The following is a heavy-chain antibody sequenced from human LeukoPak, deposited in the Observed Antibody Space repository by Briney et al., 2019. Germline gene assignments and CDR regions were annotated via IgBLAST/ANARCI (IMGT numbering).Heavy chain of an antibody. D-gene: IGHD6-19*01. CDR3: ARKEQWLVLNWFDP. CDR1: GFTFSSYW. CDR2: IKQDGSEK. Sequence: GGSLRLSCAASGFTFSSYWMSWVRQAPGKGLEWVANIKQDGSEKYCVDSVKGRFTISRDNAKNSLYLQMNSLRAEDTAVHYCARKEQWLVLNWFDPWGQGTLVTVSS. J-gene: IGHJ5*02. V-gene: IGHV3-7*01.